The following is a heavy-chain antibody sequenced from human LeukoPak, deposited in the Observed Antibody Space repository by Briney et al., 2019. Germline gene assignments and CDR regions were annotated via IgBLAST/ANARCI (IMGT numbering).Heavy chain of an antibody. CDR1: GYTFTSYD. Sequence: VASVKVSCKASGYTFTSYDINWVRQATGQGLEWMGWMNPNSGNTGYAQKFQGRVAITRNTSISTAYMELSSLRSDDTAVYYCARSLRSYYYGSGSYYNGYYYYMDVWGKGTTVTISS. CDR2: MNPNSGNT. D-gene: IGHD3-10*01. J-gene: IGHJ6*03. V-gene: IGHV1-8*03. CDR3: ARSLRSYYYGSGSYYNGYYYYMDV.